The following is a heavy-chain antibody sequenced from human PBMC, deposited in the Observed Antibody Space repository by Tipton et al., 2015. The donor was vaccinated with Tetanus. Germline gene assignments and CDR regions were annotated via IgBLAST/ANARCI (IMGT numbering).Heavy chain of an antibody. CDR2: ISSSSRYI. J-gene: IGHJ6*02. D-gene: IGHD2-21*02. Sequence: GSLRLSCAASGFTLSRYTLNWVRQAPGKGLEWVSSISSSSRYIYYADSVKGRFTISRDNAKNSLYLQMISLRAEDTAVYSCARGMAEASNCGGDCYSDYWGQGTLVTVSSGMDVWGQGTTVTVSS. CDR3: ARGMAEASNCGGDCYSDYWGQGTLVTVSSGMDV. CDR1: GFTLSRYT. V-gene: IGHV3-21*01.